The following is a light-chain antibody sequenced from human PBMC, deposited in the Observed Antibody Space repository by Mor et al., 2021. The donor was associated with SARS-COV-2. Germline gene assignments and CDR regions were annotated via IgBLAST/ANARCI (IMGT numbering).Light chain of an antibody. CDR3: QQRGNWLS. CDR2: DAS. J-gene: IGKJ3*01. V-gene: IGKV3-11*01. CDR1: SVSIY. Sequence: SVSIYLARYQQNPGQSPRLLIYDASKRATGIPTRFSGCGSGSDFSLTFSSLNLEDSAVYYCQQRGNWLSFG.